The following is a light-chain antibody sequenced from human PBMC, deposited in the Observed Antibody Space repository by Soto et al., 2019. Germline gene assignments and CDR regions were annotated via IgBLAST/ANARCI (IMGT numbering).Light chain of an antibody. CDR1: QGINNY. V-gene: IGKV1-16*01. CDR3: QQYNNHPIT. J-gene: IGKJ1*01. Sequence: DIQITQSPSSLSASVGDRVTITCRASQGINNYLAWFQQKPGRAPQSLIYAASTLQSGIPSRFSGSGSGTDFTLTISSLQPEDFATYYCQQYNNHPITFGQGTKVDIK. CDR2: AAS.